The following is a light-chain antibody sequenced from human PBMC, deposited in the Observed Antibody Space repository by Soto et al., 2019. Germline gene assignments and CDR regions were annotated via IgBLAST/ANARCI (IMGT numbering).Light chain of an antibody. Sequence: QSALTQPPSASGSPGQSVTISCTGTSSDVGGYNYVSWYQQHPGKAPKLMIYEVSKRPSGVPDRFSGSKSGNTASLTVSGLQAEDEAGYYCSSYAVSNNFVLGTGTKVTVL. CDR1: SSDVGGYNY. CDR2: EVS. V-gene: IGLV2-8*01. J-gene: IGLJ1*01. CDR3: SSYAVSNNFV.